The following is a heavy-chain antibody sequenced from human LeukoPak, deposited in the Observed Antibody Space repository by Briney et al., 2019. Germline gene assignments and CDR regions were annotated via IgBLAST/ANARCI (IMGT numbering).Heavy chain of an antibody. D-gene: IGHD7-27*01. Sequence: SVKVSCKASGGTFSSYAISWVRQAPGQGLEWMGRIIPILGIANYAQKFQGRVTITADKSTSTAYMELSSLRSEDTAVYYCVVTGDDDALDIWGQGTMVSVSS. CDR2: IIPILGIA. V-gene: IGHV1-69*04. J-gene: IGHJ3*02. CDR3: VVTGDDDALDI. CDR1: GGTFSSYA.